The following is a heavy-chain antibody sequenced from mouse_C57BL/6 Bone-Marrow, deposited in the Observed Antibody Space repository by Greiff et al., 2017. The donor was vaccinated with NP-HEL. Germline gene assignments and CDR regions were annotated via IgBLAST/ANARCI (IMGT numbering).Heavy chain of an antibody. D-gene: IGHD1-1*01. CDR1: GFNIKNTY. CDR2: IDPANGNT. V-gene: IGHV14-3*01. CDR3: ARPYGSSHYWYFDV. J-gene: IGHJ1*03. Sequence: EVMLVESVAELVRPGASVKLSCTASGFNIKNTYMHWVKQRPEQGLEWIGRIDPANGNTKYAPKFQGKATITADTSSNTAYLQLSSLTSEDTAIYYCARPYGSSHYWYFDVWGTGTTVTVSS.